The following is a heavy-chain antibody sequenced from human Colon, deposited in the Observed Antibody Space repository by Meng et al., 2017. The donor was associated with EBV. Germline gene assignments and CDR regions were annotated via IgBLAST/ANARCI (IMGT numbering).Heavy chain of an antibody. J-gene: IGHJ4*02. V-gene: IGHV4-31*03. D-gene: IGHD6-19*01. CDR3: ARVSSGWDYFDY. CDR2: IYYSGST. CDR1: GGSVSSGGYY. Sequence: QLHLTGSGPGLVKPSQTLSLTCSVSGGSVSSGGYYWTWIRQHPRKGLEWFGHIYYSGSTFYNPSLKTRVIISIDTSKNQFSLNLRSVTAADTAVYYCARVSSGWDYFDYWGQGTLVTVSS.